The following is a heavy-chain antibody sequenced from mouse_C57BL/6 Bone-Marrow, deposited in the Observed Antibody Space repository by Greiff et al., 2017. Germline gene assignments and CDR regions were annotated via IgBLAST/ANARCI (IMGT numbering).Heavy chain of an antibody. V-gene: IGHV2-2*01. CDR1: GFSLTSYG. CDR3: ARTYFDY. J-gene: IGHJ2*01. Sequence: QVQLQQSGPGLVQPSQSLSITCTVSGFSLTSYGVHWVRQSPGKGLEWLGVIWSGGSTDYNAAFISRLSISKDTSKSHFFFKMNSLQADDTAIYYCARTYFDYWGQGTTRTVSS. CDR2: IWSGGST.